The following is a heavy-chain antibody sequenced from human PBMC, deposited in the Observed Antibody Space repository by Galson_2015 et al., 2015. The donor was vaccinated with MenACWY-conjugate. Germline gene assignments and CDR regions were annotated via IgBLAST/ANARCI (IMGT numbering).Heavy chain of an antibody. V-gene: IGHV6-1*01. J-gene: IGHJ4*02. CDR3: ARESGRVFQY. Sequence: CAISGDSVSSNSAAWNWIRQSPSRGLEWLGRTYYRFKWYSDYAVSVKSRIAINVDTSKSQFSLHLNSVTPEDTAVYYCARESGRVFQYWGQGTLVAVSS. CDR2: TYYRFKWYS. CDR1: GDSVSSNSAA.